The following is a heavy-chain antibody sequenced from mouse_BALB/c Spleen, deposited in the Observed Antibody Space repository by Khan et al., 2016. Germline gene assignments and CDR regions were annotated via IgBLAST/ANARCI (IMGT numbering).Heavy chain of an antibody. CDR3: ASQDGSSYVGFAY. V-gene: IGHV1-54*01. Sequence: QVQLQQSGAELVRPGTSVKVSCKASGYAFTNCLIEWVKQRPGQGLEWIGVINPGSGGTNYNERFKGKATLTADNSYSTAYMQLSSLTSDDSEVYFCASQDGSSYVGFAYWGQGTLVTVSA. J-gene: IGHJ3*01. CDR1: GYAFTNCL. D-gene: IGHD1-1*01. CDR2: INPGSGGT.